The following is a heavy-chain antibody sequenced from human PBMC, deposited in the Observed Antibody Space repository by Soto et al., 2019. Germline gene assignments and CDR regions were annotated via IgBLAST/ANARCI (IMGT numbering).Heavy chain of an antibody. Sequence: SETLSLTCAVYGGSFSGYYWSWIRQPPGKGLEWIGEINHSGSTNYNPSLKSRVTISVDTSKNQFSLRLSSVTAADTAVYYCARGPPQYCGGDCYSDYWGQGTLVTVSS. V-gene: IGHV4-34*01. CDR2: INHSGST. J-gene: IGHJ4*02. D-gene: IGHD2-21*02. CDR3: ARGPPQYCGGDCYSDY. CDR1: GGSFSGYY.